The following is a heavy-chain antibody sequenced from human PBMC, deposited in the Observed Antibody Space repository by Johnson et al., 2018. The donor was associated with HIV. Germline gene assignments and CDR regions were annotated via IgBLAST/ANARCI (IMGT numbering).Heavy chain of an antibody. CDR2: IHGAGSRT. V-gene: IGHV3-74*01. Sequence: VQLVESGGGLVQPGGSLRLSCGASGFTFSDHWMQWVRQAPGKGLVWVSRIHGAGSRTSYADSAKGRFTIDSDNAKNRLFLEMKSLRAEDTAVYYCVRTSCTGARCLGYDPFDVWGQGTMVTVSS. CDR3: VRTSCTGARCLGYDPFDV. CDR1: GFTFSDHW. J-gene: IGHJ3*01. D-gene: IGHD3-16*01.